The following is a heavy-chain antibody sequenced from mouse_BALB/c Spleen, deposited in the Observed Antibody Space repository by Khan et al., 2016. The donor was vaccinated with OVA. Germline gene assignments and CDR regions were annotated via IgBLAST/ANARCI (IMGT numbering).Heavy chain of an antibody. Sequence: EVQLQESGPGLVKPSQSLSLTCTVTGYSITSDYAWNWIRQFPGNKLEWMGYISYTGGTSYLPSLKSRISITRDTSKNQFFLQLNSVTTEDSATYYCARWLAYWGQGTLVTVS. CDR1: GYSITSDYA. V-gene: IGHV3-2*02. CDR2: ISYTGGT. J-gene: IGHJ3*01. CDR3: ARWLAY.